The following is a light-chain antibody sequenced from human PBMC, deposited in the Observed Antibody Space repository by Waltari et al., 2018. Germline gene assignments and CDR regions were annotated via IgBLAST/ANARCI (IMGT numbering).Light chain of an antibody. CDR1: SLIYYY. J-gene: IGLJ1*01. CDR3: NSRDSRGHRLV. Sequence: SSELTQDPVVSVALGQTVRITCQGDSLIYYYATWYHQKPGQAPVLVRYGKNNRPSGIADRFSGYYSGTAASLIITGAQAEDEGGYDCNSRDSRGHRLVFGTGTKVTVL. CDR2: GKN. V-gene: IGLV3-19*01.